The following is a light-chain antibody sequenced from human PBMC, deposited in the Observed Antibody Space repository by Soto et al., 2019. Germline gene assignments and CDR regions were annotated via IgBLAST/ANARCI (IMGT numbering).Light chain of an antibody. CDR3: QQYNNWPLT. CDR2: GAS. CDR1: QSVSST. J-gene: IGKJ3*01. Sequence: EIVMTQSPATLSVSPGERATLSCRASQSVSSTLAWYQQKPGQAPRLLIWGASTRVTGIPARFSGSGSGTEFTLTISSLQSEDFAVYYCQQYNNWPLTFGPGTKVDIK. V-gene: IGKV3-15*01.